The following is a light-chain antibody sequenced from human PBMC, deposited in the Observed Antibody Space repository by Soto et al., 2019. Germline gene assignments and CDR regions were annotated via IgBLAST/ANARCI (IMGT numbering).Light chain of an antibody. J-gene: IGKJ2*01. CDR2: GVS. CDR1: QSVSNSF. V-gene: IGKV3-20*01. CDR3: QQYSSLPHT. Sequence: ESVLTQSPATLSLSPGERATLSCRASQSVSNSFFAWYQQKPGQAPRLLIYGVSSRATGIPDRFSGSGSATDFTLTISRLEPEDFVVYYCQQYSSLPHTFGQGTKLEVK.